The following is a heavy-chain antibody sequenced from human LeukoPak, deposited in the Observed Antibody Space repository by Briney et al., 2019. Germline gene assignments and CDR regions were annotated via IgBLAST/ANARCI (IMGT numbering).Heavy chain of an antibody. CDR1: GGSITSNH. Sequence: SETLSLTCTVSGGSITSNHWSWVRQPPGKGLEWIGQVHHSGGTSYNPSLRSRVTISIDKSENQYSLKLNSVTAADTAVYYCARHGGHYQSDDWGQGTLVTVSS. J-gene: IGHJ4*02. D-gene: IGHD2-21*01. CDR2: VHHSGGT. CDR3: ARHGGHYQSDD. V-gene: IGHV4-4*02.